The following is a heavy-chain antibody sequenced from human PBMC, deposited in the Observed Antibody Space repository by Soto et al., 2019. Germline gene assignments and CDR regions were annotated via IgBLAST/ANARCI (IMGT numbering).Heavy chain of an antibody. D-gene: IGHD2-2*01. CDR1: GGSVSSDRNY. CDR2: IYYSGTT. V-gene: IGHV4-31*03. J-gene: IGHJ5*02. CDR3: ARVPGP. Sequence: SETLFLTCSVSGGSVSSDRNYWSWIRQHPGKGLEWIGYIYYSGTTYYNQSLKSRVTISVDTSKNQFSLKLSSVTAADTAVYYCARVPGPWGQGTLVTVSS.